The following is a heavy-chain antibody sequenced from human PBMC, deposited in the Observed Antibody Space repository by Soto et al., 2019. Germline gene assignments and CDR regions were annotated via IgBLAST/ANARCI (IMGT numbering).Heavy chain of an antibody. CDR3: ARDRCTNGVCYAPSDD. Sequence: VKLVESGGGLVQPGGSLRLSCATSGFIFSTYAMHWVRKAPGKGLEYVSAISSNGRSTYYANSVKGRFTISRDNSKNTLYLQMDSLRAEDMAVYYCARDRCTNGVCYAPSDDWGQGTLVTVSS. D-gene: IGHD2-8*01. J-gene: IGHJ1*01. CDR1: GFIFSTYA. V-gene: IGHV3-64*01. CDR2: ISSNGRST.